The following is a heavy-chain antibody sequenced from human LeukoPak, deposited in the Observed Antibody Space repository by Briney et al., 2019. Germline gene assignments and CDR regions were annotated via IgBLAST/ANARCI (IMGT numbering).Heavy chain of an antibody. D-gene: IGHD1-26*01. CDR1: GGSFSGYY. CDR3: ARGAEEEWELLGHFDY. CDR2: INHSGST. Sequence: ASETLSLTCAVYGGSFSGYYWSWIRQPPGKGLEWLGEINHSGSTNYNPSLKSRVTISVDTSKNQFSLKLSSVTAADTAVYYCARGAEEEWELLGHFDYWGQGTLVTVSS. V-gene: IGHV4-34*01. J-gene: IGHJ4*02.